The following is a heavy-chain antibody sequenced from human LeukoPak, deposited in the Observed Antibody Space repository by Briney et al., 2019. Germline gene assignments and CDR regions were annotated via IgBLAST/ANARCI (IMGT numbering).Heavy chain of an antibody. V-gene: IGHV3-66*01. J-gene: IGHJ4*02. CDR2: IYSGGST. D-gene: IGHD2-15*01. CDR1: GFTVSSNY. CDR3: ARNTPNYFDY. Sequence: GGSLRLSCAASGFTVSSNYMSWVRQVPGKGLEWVSVIYSGGSTYYADSVKGRFTISRDNSKNTLYLQMNSLRAEDTAVYYCARNTPNYFDYWGQGTLVTVSS.